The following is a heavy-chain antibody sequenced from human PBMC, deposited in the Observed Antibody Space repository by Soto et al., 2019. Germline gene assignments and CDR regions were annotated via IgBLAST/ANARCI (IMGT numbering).Heavy chain of an antibody. D-gene: IGHD2-15*01. Sequence: EVQLVESGGGVVQPGGSLRLSCAASGFTFSSYWMSWVRQAPGKGLEWVANIKQDGSEKYYVDSVKGRFTISRDNAKNSLYLQMDSLRAEDTAVYYCARSEVLREVYLQHWGQGNLVTVSS. V-gene: IGHV3-7*01. CDR1: GFTFSSYW. CDR2: IKQDGSEK. J-gene: IGHJ1*01. CDR3: ARSEVLREVYLQH.